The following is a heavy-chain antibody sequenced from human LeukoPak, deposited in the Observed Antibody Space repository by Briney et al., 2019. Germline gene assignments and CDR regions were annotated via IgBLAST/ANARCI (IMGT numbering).Heavy chain of an antibody. CDR3: ARGPGGRSGYHPLEDYYYYYYMDV. J-gene: IGHJ6*03. V-gene: IGHV1-18*01. CDR2: ISGYNGNT. Sequence: ASVRVSCKASGYTFTRNGICWVRQAPGQGLEWTGWISGYNGNTKYAQKFQGRVTMTTDTSTSTAYMELKSLRSDDTAVYYCARGPGGRSGYHPLEDYYYYYYMDVWGKGTKVTVSS. CDR1: GYTFTRNG. D-gene: IGHD3-22*01.